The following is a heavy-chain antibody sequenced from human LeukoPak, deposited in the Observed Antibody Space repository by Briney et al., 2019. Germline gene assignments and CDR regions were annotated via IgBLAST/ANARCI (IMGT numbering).Heavy chain of an antibody. J-gene: IGHJ4*02. CDR3: AEGRNFDY. CDR1: GYAFTGYS. CDR2: INPNSGGT. V-gene: IGHV1-2*02. Sequence: ASVKVSCKAYGYAFTGYSIHWVRQAPGQGLEWMGWINPNSGGTNYAQKFHGRVTMTRDTSISTAYMELSRLRSDDTAVYYCAEGRNFDYWGQGTLVTVSS. D-gene: IGHD6-6*01.